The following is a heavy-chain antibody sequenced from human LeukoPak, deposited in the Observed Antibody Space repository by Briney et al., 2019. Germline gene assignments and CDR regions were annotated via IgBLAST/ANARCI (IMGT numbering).Heavy chain of an antibody. CDR3: ARGGYYGSGNDFRFDP. V-gene: IGHV4-59*11. Sequence: PSETLSLTCSVSGGSISSHFWTWIRQPPGKGLEWIGYVYYSGNTNYNPSLRSRVTISIDTSKNQFSLKLSSVTAADTAVYYCARGGYYGSGNDFRFDPWGQGTLVTVSS. CDR2: VYYSGNT. D-gene: IGHD3-10*01. CDR1: GGSISSHF. J-gene: IGHJ5*02.